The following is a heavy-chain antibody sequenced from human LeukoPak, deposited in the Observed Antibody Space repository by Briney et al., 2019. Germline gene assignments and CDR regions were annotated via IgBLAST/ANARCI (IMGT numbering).Heavy chain of an antibody. V-gene: IGHV1-24*01. CDR1: GYALTELS. Sequence: ASVKVSCKVSGYALTELSMHWVRQAPGKGLEWMGGFDPEDGETIYAQKFQGRVTMTEDTSTDTAYMELSSLRSEDTAVYYCATCSGWYIGMDVWGQGTTVTVSS. CDR3: ATCSGWYIGMDV. J-gene: IGHJ6*02. D-gene: IGHD6-19*01. CDR2: FDPEDGET.